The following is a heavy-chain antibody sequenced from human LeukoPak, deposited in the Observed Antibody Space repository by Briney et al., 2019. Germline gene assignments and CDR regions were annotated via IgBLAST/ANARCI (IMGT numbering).Heavy chain of an antibody. CDR3: AEDKQLVRRDGYYYGMDV. V-gene: IGHV3-9*01. CDR1: GFTFDDYG. J-gene: IGHJ6*02. Sequence: PGGSLRLSCAASGFTFDDYGTRWVRQAPGKGLEWVSGISWNSGSIGYADSVKGRFTISRDNAKNSLYLQMNSLRAEDTALYYCAEDKQLVRRDGYYYGMDVWGQGTTVTVSS. D-gene: IGHD6-13*01. CDR2: ISWNSGSI.